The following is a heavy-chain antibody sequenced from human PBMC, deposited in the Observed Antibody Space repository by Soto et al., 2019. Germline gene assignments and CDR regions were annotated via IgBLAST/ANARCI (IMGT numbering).Heavy chain of an antibody. Sequence: PXXTLSLTCAVYGGFVSRGSYYWSSIRQHPGKGLEWIGYIYYSGSTYYNPSLKSRVTISVDTSKNQFSLKLSSVTAADTAVYYCARDNTGYNWFDPWGQGTLVTVSS. V-gene: IGHV4-31*11. D-gene: IGHD4-17*01. J-gene: IGHJ5*02. CDR3: ARDNTGYNWFDP. CDR2: IYYSGST. CDR1: GGFVSRGSYY.